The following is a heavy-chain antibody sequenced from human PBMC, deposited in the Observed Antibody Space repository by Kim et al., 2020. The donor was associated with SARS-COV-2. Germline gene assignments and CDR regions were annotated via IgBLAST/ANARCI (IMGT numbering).Heavy chain of an antibody. J-gene: IGHJ3*02. D-gene: IGHD5-18*01. CDR2: TI. V-gene: IGHV3-48*02. Sequence: TIYNAAAVKSRFTISRDNAKNYLYLHMNSLRDEDTAVYYCARDGYSYGFIWGQGTMVTVSS. CDR3: ARDGYSYGFI.